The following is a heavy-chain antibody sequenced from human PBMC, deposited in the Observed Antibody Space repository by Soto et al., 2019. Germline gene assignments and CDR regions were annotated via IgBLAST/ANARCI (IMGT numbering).Heavy chain of an antibody. CDR2: IYYGGST. Sequence: QLRLQESGPGLVKPSETLSLTCTVSGASISSSNYYWGWIRQPPGKGLEWIGSIYYGGSTSYNPSLESRLTMSVATSKNQFSLKLRSVTAADTGVDYCASPVAYGDYGRFDPWGQGALVTVSS. D-gene: IGHD4-17*01. CDR3: ASPVAYGDYGRFDP. J-gene: IGHJ5*02. V-gene: IGHV4-39*01. CDR1: GASISSSNYY.